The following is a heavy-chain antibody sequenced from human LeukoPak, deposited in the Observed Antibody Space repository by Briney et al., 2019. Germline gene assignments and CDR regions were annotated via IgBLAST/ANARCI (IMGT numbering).Heavy chain of an antibody. J-gene: IGHJ3*02. Sequence: GGSLRLSCAASGFTFSSYAMHWVRQAPGKGLEWVAVISYDGSNKYYADSVKGRFTISRDNAKNSLYLQMNSLRAEDTALYYCARELTLIAVASSAFDIWGQGTMVTVSS. D-gene: IGHD6-19*01. CDR1: GFTFSSYA. CDR2: ISYDGSNK. V-gene: IGHV3-30*04. CDR3: ARELTLIAVASSAFDI.